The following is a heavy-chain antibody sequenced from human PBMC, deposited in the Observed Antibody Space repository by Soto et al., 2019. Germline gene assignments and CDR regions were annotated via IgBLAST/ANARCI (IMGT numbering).Heavy chain of an antibody. CDR3: ARVPSHCRSTSCYFPH. CDR1: GGTFSSYA. CDR2: MNPNSGHT. D-gene: IGHD2-2*01. Sequence: CKASGGTFSSYAISWVRQATGQGLEWMGWMNPNSGHTGYAQKFQGRVTMTSDTSISTAYMELSSLTSEDTAVYYCARVPSHCRSTSCYFPHGAQETLVTVSS. J-gene: IGHJ4*02. V-gene: IGHV1-8*02.